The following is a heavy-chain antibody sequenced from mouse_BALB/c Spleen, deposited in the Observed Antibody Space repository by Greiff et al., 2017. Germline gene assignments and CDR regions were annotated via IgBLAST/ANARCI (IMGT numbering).Heavy chain of an antibody. CDR3: ARYGNYAMDY. CDR1: GYTFTDYA. Sequence: VQVVESGPELVRPGVSVKISCKGSGYTFTDYAMHWVKQSHAKSLEWIGVISTYYGNTNYNQKFKGKATMTVDKSSSTAYMELARLTSEDSAIYYCARYGNYAMDYWGQGTSVTVSS. D-gene: IGHD1-1*01. J-gene: IGHJ4*01. CDR2: ISTYYGNT. V-gene: IGHV1-67*01.